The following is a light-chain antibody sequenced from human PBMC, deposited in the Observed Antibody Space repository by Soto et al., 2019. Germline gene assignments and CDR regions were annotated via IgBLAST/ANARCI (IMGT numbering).Light chain of an antibody. CDR1: SSDVGGYNY. CDR3: SSYTSSSTHWV. V-gene: IGLV2-14*01. CDR2: EVS. Sequence: QSVLTQPASVSGSPGQSITISCTGSSSDVGGYNYVSWYQQHPGKAPKLMIYEVSNRPSGGSNRFSGSKSGNTASLTISGLQAEDEADYYCSSYTSSSTHWVFGGRTKVTVL. J-gene: IGLJ3*02.